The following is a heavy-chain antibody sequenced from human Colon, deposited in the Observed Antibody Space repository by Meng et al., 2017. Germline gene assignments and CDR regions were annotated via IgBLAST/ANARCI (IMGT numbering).Heavy chain of an antibody. D-gene: IGHD7-27*01. Sequence: QITLKESGPPLVKPTPTLTLTCSLSGFALSGVTVAWIRQPPGKALECLAVIYWDDDKRYRPSLESRLTITKDTSKNQVVLTMTNVDPVDTATYYCARARELWGRPLPSPFDYWGPGTLVTVSS. CDR3: ARARELWGRPLPSPFDY. CDR1: GFALSGVT. V-gene: IGHV2-5*02. J-gene: IGHJ4*02. CDR2: IYWDDDK.